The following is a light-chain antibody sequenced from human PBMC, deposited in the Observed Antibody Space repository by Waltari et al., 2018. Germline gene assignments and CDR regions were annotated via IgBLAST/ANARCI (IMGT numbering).Light chain of an antibody. CDR3: QQYYDNPQT. CDR1: QSVLYSSDNKNY. Sequence: DFVLTQSPDSLAVSLGERATINCKSSQSVLYSSDNKNYLAWLQHKPGQPPKLLFSWASTRESGVTDRFSGSGSGTEFTLTISSLQAEDVGTYYCQQYYDNPQTFGQGTRVELK. J-gene: IGKJ1*01. V-gene: IGKV4-1*01. CDR2: WAS.